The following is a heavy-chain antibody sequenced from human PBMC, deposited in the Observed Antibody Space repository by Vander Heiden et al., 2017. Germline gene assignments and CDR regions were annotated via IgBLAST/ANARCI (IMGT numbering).Heavy chain of an antibody. J-gene: IGHJ4*02. CDR2: ISSSSSYI. Sequence: EVQLVESGGGLVKPGGSLRLSCAASGFTFSSYSMNWVRQAPGKGLEWVSSISSSSSYIYYADSVKGRVTISRDNANNSLYLQMNSRRAEDTAVYDCAIESDTAMVTPDYGGQVTLVTVSS. CDR1: GFTFSSYS. D-gene: IGHD5-18*01. CDR3: AIESDTAMVTPDY. V-gene: IGHV3-21*01.